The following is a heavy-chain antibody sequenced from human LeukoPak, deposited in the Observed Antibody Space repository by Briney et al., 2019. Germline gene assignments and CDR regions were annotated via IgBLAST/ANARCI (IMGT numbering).Heavy chain of an antibody. V-gene: IGHV1-69*05. D-gene: IGHD4-17*01. CDR1: GGTFSSYA. CDR2: IIPIFGTA. J-gene: IGHJ6*02. Sequence: PGASVKVSCKASGGTFSSYAISWVRQAPGQGLEWMGGIIPIFGTANYAQKFQGRVTITTDESTSTAYMELSSLRSEDTAVYYCAKGDYGDYAIYGMDVWGQGTTVTVSS. CDR3: AKGDYGDYAIYGMDV.